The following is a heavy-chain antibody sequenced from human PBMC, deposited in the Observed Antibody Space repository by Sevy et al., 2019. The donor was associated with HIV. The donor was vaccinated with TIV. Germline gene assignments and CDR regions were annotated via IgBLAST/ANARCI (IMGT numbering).Heavy chain of an antibody. D-gene: IGHD2-15*01. J-gene: IGHJ3*02. V-gene: IGHV3-23*01. CDR2: ISGSGGST. CDR1: GFTFSSYA. Sequence: GGSLRLSCAASGFTFSSYAMSWVRQAPGKGLEWVSDISGSGGSTYYADSVKGRFTISRDNSKNTLYLQMNSLRAEDTAVYYCAKDLGAPGGNDAFDIWGQGTMVTVSS. CDR3: AKDLGAPGGNDAFDI.